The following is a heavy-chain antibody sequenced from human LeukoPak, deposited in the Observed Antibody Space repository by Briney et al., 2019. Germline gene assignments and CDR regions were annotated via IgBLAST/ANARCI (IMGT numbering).Heavy chain of an antibody. D-gene: IGHD2-2*01. CDR1: GFTFSSYA. Sequence: GESLRLSCAASGFTFSSYAMSWVRQAPGKGLEWVSAISGSGGSTYYADSVKGRFTISRDNSKNTLYLQMNSLRAEDTAVYYCAKRRSAAADYSLDYWGQGTLVTVSS. J-gene: IGHJ4*02. CDR2: ISGSGGST. V-gene: IGHV3-23*01. CDR3: AKRRSAAADYSLDY.